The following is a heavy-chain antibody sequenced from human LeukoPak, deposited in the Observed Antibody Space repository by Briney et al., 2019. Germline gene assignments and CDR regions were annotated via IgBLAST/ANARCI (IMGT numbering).Heavy chain of an antibody. CDR1: GFTVNSNY. CDR3: AREAPPPAYDSSGYYVDAFDI. J-gene: IGHJ3*02. D-gene: IGHD3-22*01. V-gene: IGHV3-66*01. Sequence: GGSLRLSCVASGFTVNSNYISWVSQAPGKGLEWLSLTYSGGSSYYADSVKGRFTVSRDIPKNTLYLQMNSLRAEDTAVYYCAREAPPPAYDSSGYYVDAFDIWGQGTMVTVSS. CDR2: TYSGGSS.